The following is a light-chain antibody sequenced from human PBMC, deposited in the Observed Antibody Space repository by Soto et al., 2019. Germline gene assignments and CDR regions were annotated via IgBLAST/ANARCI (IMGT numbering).Light chain of an antibody. CDR2: GVS. J-gene: IGKJ4*01. V-gene: IGKV3-15*01. CDR3: QQYSSWPLT. Sequence: EIVMTQSPATLSVSPGERATLSCRASQSVTNSNLAWYQQKLGQAPRLLIYGVSTRATGVPARFSGSGSGTEFTITISSLQSEDFAVYYCQQYSSWPLTFGGGTKVEIK. CDR1: QSVTNSN.